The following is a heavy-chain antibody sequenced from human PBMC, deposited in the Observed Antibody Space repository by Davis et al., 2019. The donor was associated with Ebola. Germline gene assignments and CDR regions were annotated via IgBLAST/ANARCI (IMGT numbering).Heavy chain of an antibody. D-gene: IGHD2-8*01. CDR2: MNPNSGNT. CDR1: GYTFTRYD. V-gene: IGHV1-8*01. CDR3: ARAPSLKADGPTWYNWVDP. J-gene: IGHJ5*02. Sequence: AASVKVSCKASGYTFTRYDITWVRQATGQGLEWMGWMNPNSGNTGYAQKFQGRVTLTRSTSISTAYMELSSLRSDDTAVYYCARAPSLKADGPTWYNWVDPWGQGTLVTVSS.